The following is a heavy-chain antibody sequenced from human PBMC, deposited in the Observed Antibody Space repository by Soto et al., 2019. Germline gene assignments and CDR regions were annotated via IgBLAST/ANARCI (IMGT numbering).Heavy chain of an antibody. CDR1: GDTFSSYS. Sequence: QAQQVQSGAEVKRPGSSVKVSCKASGDTFSSYSISWVRQAPGQGLEWMGRIIPMVGTPNYAQKFQGRGTFSADKSTSTAYMVLNSLISDDTAVYYCATDGGSTSSSAYNYFMDVWGKGTPVTVSS. CDR3: ATDGGSTSSSAYNYFMDV. V-gene: IGHV1-69*08. D-gene: IGHD3-16*01. J-gene: IGHJ6*03. CDR2: IIPMVGTP.